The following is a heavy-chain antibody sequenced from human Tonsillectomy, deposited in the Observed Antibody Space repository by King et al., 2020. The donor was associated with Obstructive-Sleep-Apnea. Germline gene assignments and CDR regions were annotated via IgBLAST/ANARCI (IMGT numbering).Heavy chain of an antibody. CDR3: ARXPAPXXXLWXXXXDAXDX. D-gene: IGHD5-18*01. CDR2: IYYSGST. CDR1: GGSISSGDYY. V-gene: IGHV4-30-4*01. J-gene: IGHJ3*01. Sequence: QLQESGPGLVKPSQTLSLTCTVSGGSISSGDYYWSWIRQPPGKGLEWIGYIYYSGSTYYNPSLKSRVTISVDTSKNQFSLKLSSVTAADTAVYYCARXPAPXXXLWXXXXDAXDXXXQGXXV.